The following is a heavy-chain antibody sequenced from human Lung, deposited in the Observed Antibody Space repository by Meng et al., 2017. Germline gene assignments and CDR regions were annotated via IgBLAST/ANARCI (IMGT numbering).Heavy chain of an antibody. D-gene: IGHD4-11*01. V-gene: IGHV4-34*01. J-gene: IGHJ4*02. Sequence: QVRLRQWGSGLLKRSETRFLTCVVSGGSCSDYYWSWFRQPPGKGLEWIGEINHSGSTTYNPSLESRATISVDTSQNNLSLKLSSVTAADSAVYYCARGPTTMAHDFDYWGQGTLVTVSS. CDR2: INHSGST. CDR1: GGSCSDYY. CDR3: ARGPTTMAHDFDY.